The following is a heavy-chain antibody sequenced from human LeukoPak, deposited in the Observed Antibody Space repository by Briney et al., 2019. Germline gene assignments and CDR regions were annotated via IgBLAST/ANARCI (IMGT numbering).Heavy chain of an antibody. J-gene: IGHJ3*02. CDR3: ARGTYSSSWFSDAFDI. Sequence: SETLSLTCTVSGSSISSGYYWSWIRQPAGKGLEWIGRIYTSGSTNYNPSLKSRVTISVDTSKNQFSLKLSSVTAADTAVYYCARGTYSSSWFSDAFDIWGQGTMVTVSS. CDR1: GSSISSGYY. V-gene: IGHV4-61*02. CDR2: IYTSGST. D-gene: IGHD6-13*01.